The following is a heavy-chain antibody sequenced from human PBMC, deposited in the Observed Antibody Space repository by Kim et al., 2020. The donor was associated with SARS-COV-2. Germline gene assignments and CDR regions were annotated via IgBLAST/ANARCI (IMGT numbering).Heavy chain of an antibody. CDR2: ISSSSSYI. CDR3: ARNRGSGWNYFDY. J-gene: IGHJ4*02. D-gene: IGHD6-19*01. CDR1: GFTVSSYS. V-gene: IGHV3-21*01. Sequence: GGSLRLSCAASGFTVSSYSMNWVRQAPGKGLEWVSSISSSSSYIYYADSVKGRFTISRDNAKNSLYLQMNSLRAEDTAVYYCARNRGSGWNYFDYWGQGTLVTVSS.